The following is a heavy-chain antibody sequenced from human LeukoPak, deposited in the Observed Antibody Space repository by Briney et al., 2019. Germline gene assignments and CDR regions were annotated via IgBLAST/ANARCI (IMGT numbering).Heavy chain of an antibody. Sequence: GGSLRLSCAASGFPFSNHAMSRVPQPPGKGLEWVSAISNGNTYYADSVRGRFTISRDDSRNMVYLQMYSLRVEDTARYYCVREAGYCATVCLKTNYFDPWGEGTLVTVSS. D-gene: IGHD2-8*01. CDR2: ISNGNT. CDR1: GFPFSNHA. CDR3: VREAGYCATVCLKTNYFDP. V-gene: IGHV3-23*01. J-gene: IGHJ5*02.